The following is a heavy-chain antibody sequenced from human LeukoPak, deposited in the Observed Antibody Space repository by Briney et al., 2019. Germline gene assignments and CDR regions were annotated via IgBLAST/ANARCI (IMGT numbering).Heavy chain of an antibody. V-gene: IGHV3-23*01. Sequence: GGSLSLSCAASGFRFSSYVMSWVRQAPGKGLECVSSIDGSDGASYYADSVKGRFTISRDNSKNRLFLQMNSLRVEDTAVYYCARVDSGNYDYWGQGTLLTVSS. D-gene: IGHD1-26*01. J-gene: IGHJ4*02. CDR2: IDGSDGAS. CDR1: GFRFSSYV. CDR3: ARVDSGNYDY.